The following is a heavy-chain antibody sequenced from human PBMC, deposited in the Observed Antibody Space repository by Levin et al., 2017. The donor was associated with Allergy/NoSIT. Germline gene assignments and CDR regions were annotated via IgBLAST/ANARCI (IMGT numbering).Heavy chain of an antibody. D-gene: IGHD3-22*01. CDR2: ISGSGGST. J-gene: IGHJ4*02. CDR3: AKGTTMIVRLRYYFDY. V-gene: IGHV3-23*01. Sequence: GGSLRLSCAASGFTFSSYAMSWVRQAPGKGLEWVSAISGSGGSTYYADSVKGRFTISRDNSKNTLYLQMNSLRAEDTAVYYCAKGTTMIVRLRYYFDYWGQGTLVTVSS. CDR1: GFTFSSYA.